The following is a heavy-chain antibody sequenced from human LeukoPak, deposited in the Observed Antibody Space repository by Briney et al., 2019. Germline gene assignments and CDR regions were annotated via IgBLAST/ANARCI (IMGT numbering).Heavy chain of an antibody. CDR1: GVTFSSYA. CDR3: ASLPKGFYGDYVSWFDP. Sequence: ASVKVSCKASGVTFSSYAINWVRQAPGQGLEWLGGIIPMFGATHYAQKFQGRVTLTADESTSTAYMELSSLRSEDTAVYYCASLPKGFYGDYVSWFDPWGQGTLVTVSS. J-gene: IGHJ5*02. CDR2: IIPMFGAT. D-gene: IGHD4-17*01. V-gene: IGHV1-69*13.